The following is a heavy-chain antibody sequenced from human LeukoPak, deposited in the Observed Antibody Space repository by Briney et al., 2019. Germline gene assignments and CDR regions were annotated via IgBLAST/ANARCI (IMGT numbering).Heavy chain of an antibody. CDR2: FYYSGST. J-gene: IGHJ5*02. D-gene: IGHD1-26*01. CDR1: GGSINTYY. Sequence: SETLSLTCAVSGGSINTYYWSWIRQPPGKGLEWIGYFYYSGSTSYNPSLKRRVTISADTSKNQFSLKLTSVTAADTVVYYCARLPSGDWFDPWGQGTLVTVSS. V-gene: IGHV4-59*01. CDR3: ARLPSGDWFDP.